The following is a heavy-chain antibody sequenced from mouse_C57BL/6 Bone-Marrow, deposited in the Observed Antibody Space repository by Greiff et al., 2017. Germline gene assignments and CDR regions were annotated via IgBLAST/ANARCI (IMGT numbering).Heavy chain of an antibody. CDR3: SAYDGNYFDF. CDR2: IDPEIGDT. CDR1: GFNIKDDY. D-gene: IGHD2-3*01. Sequence: VQLQQPGAEFVRPGASVKLSCTASGFNIKDDYIHWVKQRPDQGLEWIGWIDPEIGDTEYASKFQGKATITSDTSSNTAYLQLSSLTSKDTAVYYCSAYDGNYFDFWGQGTPLTVAS. J-gene: IGHJ2*01. V-gene: IGHV14-4*01.